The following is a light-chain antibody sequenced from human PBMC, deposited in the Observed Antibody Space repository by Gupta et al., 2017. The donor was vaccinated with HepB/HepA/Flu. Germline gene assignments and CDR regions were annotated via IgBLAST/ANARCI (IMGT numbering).Light chain of an antibody. V-gene: IGLV1-40*01. Sequence: QSVRMQPPSVSGAPGQRVTISCTGSSYNIGAAYDVHWYHQVPGTAPKLLIYENKNRPSGFSDRFSGSRSGTSASLAITGLQAEDEAVYYCQSYDNSLPSWVFGGGTKLTVL. CDR1: SYNIGAAYD. CDR2: ENK. CDR3: QSYDNSLPSWV. J-gene: IGLJ3*02.